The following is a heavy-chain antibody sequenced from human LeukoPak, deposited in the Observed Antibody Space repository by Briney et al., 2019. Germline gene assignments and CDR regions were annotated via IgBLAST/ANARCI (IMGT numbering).Heavy chain of an antibody. CDR1: GFTFTNYN. Sequence: ASVKVSCKASGFTFTNYNMHWVRQAPGQGLEWMGIINPSGGSTSYAQKLQGRVTMTTDTSTSTAYMELRSLRSDDTAVYYCASTVDTALRRALAYWGQGTLVTVSS. D-gene: IGHD5-18*01. J-gene: IGHJ4*02. CDR2: INPSGGST. CDR3: ASTVDTALRRALAY. V-gene: IGHV1-46*01.